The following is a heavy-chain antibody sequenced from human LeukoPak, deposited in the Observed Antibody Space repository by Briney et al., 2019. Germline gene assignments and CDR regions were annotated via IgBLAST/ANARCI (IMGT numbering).Heavy chain of an antibody. J-gene: IGHJ5*02. CDR2: ISSSSSYI. CDR1: GFTFSSYG. CDR3: ARDRCSSTSCYTPNWFDP. V-gene: IGHV3-21*01. Sequence: PGGSLRLSCAASGFTFSSYGMNWVRQAPGKGLEWVSSISSSSSYIYYADSVKGRFTISRDNAKNSLYLQMNSLRAEDTAVYYCARDRCSSTSCYTPNWFDPWGQGTLVNVSS. D-gene: IGHD2-2*02.